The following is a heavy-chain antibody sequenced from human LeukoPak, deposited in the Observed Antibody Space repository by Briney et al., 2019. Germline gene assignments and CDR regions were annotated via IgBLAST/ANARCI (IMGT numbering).Heavy chain of an antibody. Sequence: SETLSLTCTVSGGSVSSGSYYWSWIRQPPGKGLEWTGYIHYSGSTNYNPSLKSRVTISVDTSKNQFSLKLSSVTAADTAVYYCARDLLFGELGYWGQGTLVTVSS. CDR2: IHYSGST. J-gene: IGHJ4*02. CDR1: GGSVSSGSYY. D-gene: IGHD3-16*01. V-gene: IGHV4-61*01. CDR3: ARDLLFGELGY.